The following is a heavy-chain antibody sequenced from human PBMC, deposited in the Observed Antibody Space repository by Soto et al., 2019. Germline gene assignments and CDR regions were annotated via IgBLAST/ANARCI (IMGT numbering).Heavy chain of an antibody. CDR2: IIPIFGTA. D-gene: IGHD5-18*01. CDR3: ARIVDTAMVTGGYYGMDV. CDR1: GGTFSSYA. Sequence: QVQLVQSGAEVKKPGSSVKVSCKASGGTFSSYAISWVRQAPGQGLEWMGGIIPIFGTANYAQKFQGRVTITADESQSTAYMELSSLRSEDTAVYYCARIVDTAMVTGGYYGMDVWGQGTTVTVSS. J-gene: IGHJ6*02. V-gene: IGHV1-69*01.